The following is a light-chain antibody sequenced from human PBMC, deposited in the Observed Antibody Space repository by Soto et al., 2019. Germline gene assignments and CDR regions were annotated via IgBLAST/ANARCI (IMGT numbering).Light chain of an antibody. Sequence: ELVLTQSSSTLSLSPGERATLSCRASQSVTSNALAWYQQKPGQAPRLLIYGVSSRATAIPDRFSGSGSGTDFTLTISSLEPEEFAVYYCQQRSKRPLTFGGGTKVEIK. CDR2: GVS. J-gene: IGKJ4*01. V-gene: IGKV3-11*01. CDR1: QSVTSN. CDR3: QQRSKRPLT.